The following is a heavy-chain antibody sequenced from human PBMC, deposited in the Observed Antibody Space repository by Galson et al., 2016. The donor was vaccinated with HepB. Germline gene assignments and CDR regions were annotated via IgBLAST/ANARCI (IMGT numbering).Heavy chain of an antibody. CDR1: GGSIDNYY. Sequence: SETLSLTCTVSGGSIDNYYWSWIRQPPGKELPYIGRIYSTGRTDYNPSLKGRVTTSVDTSKTQFSLKLTSMTAADTAVYYCARVPKTGDYFDPWGQGTLVTVSS. V-gene: IGHV4-4*07. J-gene: IGHJ5*02. CDR2: IYSTGRT. D-gene: IGHD7-27*01. CDR3: ARVPKTGDYFDP.